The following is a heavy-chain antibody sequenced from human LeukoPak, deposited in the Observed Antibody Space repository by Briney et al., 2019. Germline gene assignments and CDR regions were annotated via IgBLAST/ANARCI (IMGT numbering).Heavy chain of an antibody. Sequence: PSETLSLTCTVSGGSISSYYWSWIRQPPGKGLELIGYIYTNGSTSYNPSLKSRVTISVDTSKNQFSLKLSSVTAADTAVYYCARAVVMAGLRPYIWFDPWGQGTLVTVSS. J-gene: IGHJ5*02. CDR3: ARAVVMAGLRPYIWFDP. CDR2: IYTNGST. CDR1: GGSISSYY. D-gene: IGHD6-19*01. V-gene: IGHV4-4*09.